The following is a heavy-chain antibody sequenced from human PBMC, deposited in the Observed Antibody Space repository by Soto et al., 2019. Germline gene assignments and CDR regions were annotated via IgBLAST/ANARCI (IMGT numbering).Heavy chain of an antibody. D-gene: IGHD1-1*01. CDR1: GFTFSDYH. J-gene: IGHJ6*02. CDR2: IHTYSSHT. CDR3: VRRTGDG. Sequence: QVQLVESGGGLVKPGVSLRLSCAASGFTFSDYHMSWIRQAPGKGLEWVSHIHTYSSHTNYADSVNVRFTISRDDAQNSLYLQMSSLRVEDTAVYYCVRRTGDGWGQGTTVTVSS. V-gene: IGHV3-11*05.